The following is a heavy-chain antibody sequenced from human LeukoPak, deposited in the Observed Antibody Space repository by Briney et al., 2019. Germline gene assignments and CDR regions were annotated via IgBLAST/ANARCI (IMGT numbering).Heavy chain of an antibody. CDR2: IWYDGSNK. D-gene: IGHD3-9*01. V-gene: IGHV3-33*06. J-gene: IGHJ4*02. CDR3: AKWGDYNILTGYYVSDF. Sequence: GGSLRLSCAASGFTFSSYGMHWVRQAPGKGLEWVAVIWYDGSNKYYADSVKGRFTISRDNSKNTLYLQMNSLRAEDTAVYYCAKWGDYNILTGYYVSDFWGQGTLVTVSS. CDR1: GFTFSSYG.